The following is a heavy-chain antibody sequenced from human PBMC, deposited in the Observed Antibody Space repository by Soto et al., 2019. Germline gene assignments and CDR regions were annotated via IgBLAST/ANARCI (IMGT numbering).Heavy chain of an antibody. Sequence: QVQLVESGGGVVQPGKSLRLSCEVSGFPLSDDGMHWFRQAPGKGLEWVAVLWGDGANSFYAGSVMGRFTVSRDTSQNTLLLEVESMRDDDTGAYYCARELEYYDYSGLDVWGKGTTVIVSS. CDR1: GFPLSDDG. CDR3: ARELEYYDYSGLDV. D-gene: IGHD6-6*01. V-gene: IGHV3-33*01. CDR2: LWGDGANS. J-gene: IGHJ6*04.